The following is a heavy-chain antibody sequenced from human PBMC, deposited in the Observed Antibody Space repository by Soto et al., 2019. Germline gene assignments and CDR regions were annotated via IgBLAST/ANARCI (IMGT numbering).Heavy chain of an antibody. CDR3: AKGAGSTSAPFDH. J-gene: IGHJ4*02. D-gene: IGHD6-6*01. Sequence: PGGSLRLSCAAAGFSFRSYGIHWVRQAPGKGLEWVALISYDGSNKYYADSVKGRFTISRDNSKDTLYLQLNSLRADDTAVYYCAKGAGSTSAPFDHLGQGTLVTVSS. CDR2: ISYDGSNK. V-gene: IGHV3-30*18. CDR1: GFSFRSYG.